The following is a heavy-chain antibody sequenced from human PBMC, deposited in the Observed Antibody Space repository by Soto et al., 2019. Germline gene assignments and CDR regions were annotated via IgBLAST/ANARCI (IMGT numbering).Heavy chain of an antibody. Sequence: ASVKVSCKASGGTFSSYAISWVRQAPGQGLEWMGGIIPIFGTANYAQKFQGRVTITADESTSTAYMELSSLRSEDTAVYYCARERDSSSSQTPYFDYWGQGTLVTVSS. J-gene: IGHJ4*02. V-gene: IGHV1-69*13. D-gene: IGHD6-6*01. CDR1: GGTFSSYA. CDR2: IIPIFGTA. CDR3: ARERDSSSSQTPYFDY.